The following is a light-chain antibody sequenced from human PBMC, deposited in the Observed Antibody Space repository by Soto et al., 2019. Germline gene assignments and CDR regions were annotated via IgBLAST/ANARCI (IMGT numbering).Light chain of an antibody. CDR2: GAS. Sequence: EIVLTQSPGTLSLSPGERATLSCRASQSVSSSYLAWYQQKPGQAPRLLIYGASSRATGIPDRFSGSGSGKDFTLTISRLEPEDFAVYYCQQYGSSRPLTFGGGTKV. J-gene: IGKJ4*01. V-gene: IGKV3-20*01. CDR1: QSVSSSY. CDR3: QQYGSSRPLT.